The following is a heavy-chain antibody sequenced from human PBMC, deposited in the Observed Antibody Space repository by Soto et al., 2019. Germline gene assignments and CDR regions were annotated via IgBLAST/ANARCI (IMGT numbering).Heavy chain of an antibody. CDR3: ARDFRDGYNYYYYYYGMDV. CDR2: ISYDGSNK. Sequence: GGSLRLSCAASGFTFSSYAMHWVRQAPGKGLEWVAVISYDGSNKYYADSVKGRFTISRDNSKNTLYLQMNSLRAEDTAVCYCARDFRDGYNYYYYYYGMDVWGQGTTVTVSS. V-gene: IGHV3-30-3*01. CDR1: GFTFSSYA. D-gene: IGHD5-12*01. J-gene: IGHJ6*02.